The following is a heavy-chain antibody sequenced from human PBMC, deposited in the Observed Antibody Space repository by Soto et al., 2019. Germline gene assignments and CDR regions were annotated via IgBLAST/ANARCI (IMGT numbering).Heavy chain of an antibody. Sequence: SETLSLTCPVYCGSFSGYYWSWIRQPPGKGLEWIGEINHSGSTNYNPSLKSRVTISVDTSKNQFSLKLSSVTAADTTVYYCARKEYCSGGSCYRPNWFDPWGQGTLVTVSS. D-gene: IGHD2-15*01. V-gene: IGHV4-34*01. CDR2: INHSGST. CDR3: ARKEYCSGGSCYRPNWFDP. J-gene: IGHJ5*02. CDR1: CGSFSGYY.